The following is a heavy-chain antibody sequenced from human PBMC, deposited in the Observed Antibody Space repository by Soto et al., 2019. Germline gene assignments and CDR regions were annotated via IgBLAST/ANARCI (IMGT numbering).Heavy chain of an antibody. CDR2: INPNSGGT. CDR3: ARSRDYYDSSGYYSY. CDR1: GYTFTGYY. V-gene: IGHV1-2*02. Sequence: ASVKVSCKASGYTFTGYYMHWVRQAPGQGLEWMGWINPNSGGTNYAQKFQGRVTMTRDTSISTAYMELSRLRSDDTAVYYCARSRDYYDSSGYYSYWGQGTLVTVSS. J-gene: IGHJ4*02. D-gene: IGHD3-22*01.